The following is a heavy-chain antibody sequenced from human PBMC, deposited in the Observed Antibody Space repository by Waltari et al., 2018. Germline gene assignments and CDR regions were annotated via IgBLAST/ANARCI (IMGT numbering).Heavy chain of an antibody. CDR2: INPYNGNT. D-gene: IGHD3-10*01. CDR3: ARDPFAPFY. Sequence: QVQLVQSGAEVKKPGASVKVSCKASGYTFTSYGISWVRQAPGQGLEWMGWINPYNGNTKYIERLQGRVTLTTDTSTNTAYMELRSLRSDDTAMYYCARDPFAPFYRGQGTLVTVSS. V-gene: IGHV1-18*01. CDR1: GYTFTSYG. J-gene: IGHJ4*02.